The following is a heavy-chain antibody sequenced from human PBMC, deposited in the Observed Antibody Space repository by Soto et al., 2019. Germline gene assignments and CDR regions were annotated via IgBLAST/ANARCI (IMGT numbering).Heavy chain of an antibody. D-gene: IGHD3-22*01. J-gene: IGHJ4*02. V-gene: IGHV4-34*01. CDR2: IDDSGST. CDR1: GGSLSGYY. CDR3: AREQKGGSLFRLYYFDY. Sequence: QVQLQQWGAGLLKPSETLSLTCAVYGGSLSGYYWNWIRHSPGKGLEWIGEIDDSGSTNYNPSLTSRVTISVDTSKNQFSLKLSSVTAADTAAYYCAREQKGGSLFRLYYFDYWGQGTLVTVSS.